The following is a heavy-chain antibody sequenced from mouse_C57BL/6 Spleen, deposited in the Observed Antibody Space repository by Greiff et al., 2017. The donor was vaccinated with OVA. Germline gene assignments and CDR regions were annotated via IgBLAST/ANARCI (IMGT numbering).Heavy chain of an antibody. V-gene: IGHV1-5*01. CDR2: IYPGNSDT. J-gene: IGHJ1*03. Sequence: EVQLQQSGTVLARPGASVKMSCKTSGYTFTSYWMHWVKQRPGQGLEWIGAIYPGNSDTSYNQKFKGKAKLTAVTSASTAYMELSSLTNEDSAVYYCTREDYGNYARYFDVWGTGTTVTVSS. CDR3: TREDYGNYARYFDV. D-gene: IGHD2-1*01. CDR1: GYTFTSYW.